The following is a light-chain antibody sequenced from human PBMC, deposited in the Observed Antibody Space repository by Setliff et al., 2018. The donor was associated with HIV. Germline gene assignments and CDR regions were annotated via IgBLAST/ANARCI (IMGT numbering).Light chain of an antibody. CDR3: SSYTSSSTYV. Sequence: QSALTQPPSVSGSPGQSVTISCTGTSSDVGSYNHVSWYQQPPGTVPKLMIYEVSNRPSGVPDRFSGSKSGNTASLTISGLQADDEADYYCSSYTSSSTYVVGTGTKVTV. J-gene: IGLJ1*01. CDR1: SSDVGSYNH. CDR2: EVS. V-gene: IGLV2-18*02.